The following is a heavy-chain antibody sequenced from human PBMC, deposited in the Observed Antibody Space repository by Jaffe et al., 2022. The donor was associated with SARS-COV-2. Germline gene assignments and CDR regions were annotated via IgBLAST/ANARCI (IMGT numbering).Heavy chain of an antibody. V-gene: IGHV3-23*01. CDR1: GFTFSSYA. CDR3: AKAEKEGYSYGFFGYYYGMDV. J-gene: IGHJ6*02. D-gene: IGHD5-18*01. CDR2: ISGSGGST. Sequence: EVQLLESGGGLVQPGGSLRLSCAASGFTFSSYAMSWVRQAPGKGLEWVSAISGSGGSTYYADSVKGRFTISRDNSKNTLYLQMNSLRAEDTAVYYCAKAEKEGYSYGFFGYYYGMDVWGQGTTVTVSS.